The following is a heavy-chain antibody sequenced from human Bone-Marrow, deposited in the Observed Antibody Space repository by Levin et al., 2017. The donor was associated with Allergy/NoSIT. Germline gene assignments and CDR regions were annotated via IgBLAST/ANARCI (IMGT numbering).Heavy chain of an antibody. D-gene: IGHD3-22*01. Sequence: SGPTLVKPTQTLTLTCTFSGFSLRTRGVGVSWIRQPPGKALEWLALIYWDDDKRYSPSLKSRLTITKDTSNNQVVLTMTNKDPEDKATYFCARDHTYYFDNSGYLYYYYGLDVWGQGTTVTVSS. V-gene: IGHV2-5*02. CDR3: ARDHTYYFDNSGYLYYYYGLDV. J-gene: IGHJ6*02. CDR2: IYWDDDK. CDR1: GFSLRTRGVG.